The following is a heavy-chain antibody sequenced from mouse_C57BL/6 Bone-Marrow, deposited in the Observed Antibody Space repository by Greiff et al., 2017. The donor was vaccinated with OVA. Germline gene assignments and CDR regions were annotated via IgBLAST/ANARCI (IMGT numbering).Heavy chain of an antibody. CDR2: ISDGGSYT. Sequence: EVNVVESGGGLVKPGGSLKLSCAASGFTFSSYAMSWVRQTPEKRLEWVATISDGGSYTYYPDNVKGRFTISRDNAKNNLYLQMSHLKSEDTAMYYCAREDYDYYFDYWGQGTTLTVSS. D-gene: IGHD2-4*01. V-gene: IGHV5-4*01. CDR3: AREDYDYYFDY. J-gene: IGHJ2*01. CDR1: GFTFSSYA.